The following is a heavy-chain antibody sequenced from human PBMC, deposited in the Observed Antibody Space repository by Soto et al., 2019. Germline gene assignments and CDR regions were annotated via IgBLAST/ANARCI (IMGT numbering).Heavy chain of an antibody. CDR3: ARTGDYGAYYFYYMDV. J-gene: IGHJ6*03. V-gene: IGHV4-4*08. Sequence: SETPYLTCAVYGGSFSGYYWSWIRQPPGKGLEWIGYVYSTGSSNYNPSLKSRVTISLDTSKNQFSLKLRSVTAADTAVYYCARTGDYGAYYFYYMDVWGKGTTVTVSS. D-gene: IGHD4-17*01. CDR1: GGSFSGYY. CDR2: VYSTGSS.